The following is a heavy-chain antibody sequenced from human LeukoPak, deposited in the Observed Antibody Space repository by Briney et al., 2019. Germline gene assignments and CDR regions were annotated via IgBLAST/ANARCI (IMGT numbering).Heavy chain of an antibody. CDR2: ISYSGNT. V-gene: IGHV4-31*03. J-gene: IGHJ4*02. CDR1: GDSISSGGYY. Sequence: LQTLSLTCTVSGDSISSGGYYWSWIRQHPGKGLEWIGYISYSGNTYYNPSLNSRVTISVDTSKNQFSLKLSSVTAADTAVYYCARKPTFRALDYWGQGTLVTVSS. D-gene: IGHD3-16*01. CDR3: ARKPTFRALDY.